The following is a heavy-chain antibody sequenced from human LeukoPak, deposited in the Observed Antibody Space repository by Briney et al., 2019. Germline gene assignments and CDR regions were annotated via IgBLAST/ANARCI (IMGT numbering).Heavy chain of an antibody. CDR1: GYTFTSYG. CDR3: ARGRGGSGSYYPFDY. J-gene: IGHJ4*02. V-gene: IGHV1-18*01. Sequence: GASVTVPCKASGYTFTSYGISWVRQAPGQGLEWMGWISAYNGNTNYAQKLQGRVTMTTDTSTSTAYMELRSLRSDDTAVYYCARGRGGSGSYYPFDYWGQGTLVTVSS. D-gene: IGHD3-10*01. CDR2: ISAYNGNT.